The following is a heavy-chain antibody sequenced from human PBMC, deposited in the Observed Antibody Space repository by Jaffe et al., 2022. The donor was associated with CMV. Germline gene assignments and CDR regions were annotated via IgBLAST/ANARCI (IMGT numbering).Heavy chain of an antibody. V-gene: IGHV1-2*02. CDR3: ARNLWPTFLDYSASDDS. Sequence: QVQLVQSGAEVKKPGASVKVSCKTSGYRFTASYMLWVRQAPGQGLEWMGWINPNSGDTNYAQKFQGRVTVTRDTSISTVYMELMRLTSADTAVYYCARNLWPTFLDYSASDDSWGQGTLITVSS. D-gene: IGHD3-3*02. CDR1: GYRFTASY. J-gene: IGHJ4*02. CDR2: INPNSGDT.